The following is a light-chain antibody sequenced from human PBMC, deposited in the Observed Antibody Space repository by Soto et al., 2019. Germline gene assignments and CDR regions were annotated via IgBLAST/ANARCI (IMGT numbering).Light chain of an antibody. V-gene: IGKV3-20*01. J-gene: IGKJ1*01. CDR3: QQYGSSTWT. CDR2: GAS. Sequence: EIVLTQSPGTLSLSPGERATLSCRASQSVSSSYLAWYQQKPGQAPRLLIYGASSRATGIPDRFSGSGSGTYFTLTISRPEPEDFAVYYCQQYGSSTWTFGQGTKVEIK. CDR1: QSVSSSY.